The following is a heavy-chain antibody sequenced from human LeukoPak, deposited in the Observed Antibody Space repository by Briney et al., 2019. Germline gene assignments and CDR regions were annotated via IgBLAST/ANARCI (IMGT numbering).Heavy chain of an antibody. J-gene: IGHJ5*02. CDR3: ARGDYGDFFWFDP. D-gene: IGHD4-17*01. CDR1: GFTFSSYW. CDR2: IKQDGSEK. V-gene: IGHV3-7*01. Sequence: PGGSLRLSCAASGFTFSSYWMSWVRQAPGKGLEWVANIKQDGSEKYYVDSVKGRFTISRDNAKNSLYLQMNSLRAEDTAVYYCARGDYGDFFWFDPWGQGTLVTVSS.